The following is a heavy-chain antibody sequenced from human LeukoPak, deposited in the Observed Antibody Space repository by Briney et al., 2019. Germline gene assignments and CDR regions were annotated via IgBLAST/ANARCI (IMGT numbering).Heavy chain of an antibody. D-gene: IGHD3-3*01. V-gene: IGHV4-34*01. J-gene: IGHJ6*02. CDR2: INHSGST. CDR3: ARCKSGYIYYYGMDV. Sequence: PSETLSLTCAVYGGSFSGYYWSWIRQPPGKGLEWIGEINHSGSTNYNPSLKSRVTISVDTSKNQFSLKLSSVTAADTAVYYCARCKSGYIYYYGMDVWGQGTTVTVSS. CDR1: GGSFSGYY.